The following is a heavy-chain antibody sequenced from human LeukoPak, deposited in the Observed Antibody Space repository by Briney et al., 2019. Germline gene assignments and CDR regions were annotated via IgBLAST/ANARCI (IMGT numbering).Heavy chain of an antibody. Sequence: GGSLRLSCAASGFTFSSYWMSWVRQAPGKGLEWAANIKQDGSEKYYVESVKGRFTISRDNAKNSLYLQMNSLRAEDTAVYYCARDHDWDYMDVWGKGTTVTVSS. V-gene: IGHV3-7*01. J-gene: IGHJ6*03. CDR1: GFTFSSYW. CDR3: ARDHDWDYMDV. CDR2: IKQDGSEK. D-gene: IGHD3-9*01.